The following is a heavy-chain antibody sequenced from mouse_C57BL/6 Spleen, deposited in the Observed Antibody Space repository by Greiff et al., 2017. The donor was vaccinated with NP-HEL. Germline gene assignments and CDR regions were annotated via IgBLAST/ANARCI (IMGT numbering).Heavy chain of an antibody. CDR3: ARERGLLPFDY. V-gene: IGHV3-6*01. J-gene: IGHJ2*01. D-gene: IGHD2-3*01. Sequence: EVKLQESGPGLVKPSQSLSLTCSVTGYSITSGYYWNWIRQFPGNKLEWMGYISYDGSNNYNPSLKNRISITRDTSKNQFFLKLNSVTTEDTATYYCARERGLLPFDYWGQGTTLTVSS. CDR1: GYSITSGYY. CDR2: ISYDGSN.